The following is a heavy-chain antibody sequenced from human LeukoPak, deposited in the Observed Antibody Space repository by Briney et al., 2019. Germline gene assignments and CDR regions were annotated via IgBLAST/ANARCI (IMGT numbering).Heavy chain of an antibody. V-gene: IGHV3-23*01. J-gene: IGHJ4*02. D-gene: IGHD3-22*01. CDR2: ISGSGGST. Sequence: GGSLRLSCAVSGISLSNYGMSWVRQAPGKGLEWVAGISGSGGSTNYADSVKGRFTISRDNPKNTLYLQMNRLRAEDTAVYFCAKRGVVIRVILVGFHKEAYYFDSWGQGALVTVSS. CDR1: GISLSNYG. CDR3: AKRGVVIRVILVGFHKEAYYFDS.